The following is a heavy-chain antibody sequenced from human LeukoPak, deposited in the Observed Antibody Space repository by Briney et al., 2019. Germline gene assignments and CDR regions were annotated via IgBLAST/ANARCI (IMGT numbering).Heavy chain of an antibody. V-gene: IGHV1-69*05. CDR3: AADSSGYPYFDY. CDR1: GGTFSSYA. CDR2: IIPIFGTA. J-gene: IGHJ4*02. Sequence: ASVKVSCKASGGTFSSYAISWVRQAPGQGLEWMGGIIPIFGTANYAQKFQGRVTMTRDTSTSTVYMELSSLRSEDTAVYYCAADSSGYPYFDYWGQGTLVTVSS. D-gene: IGHD3-22*01.